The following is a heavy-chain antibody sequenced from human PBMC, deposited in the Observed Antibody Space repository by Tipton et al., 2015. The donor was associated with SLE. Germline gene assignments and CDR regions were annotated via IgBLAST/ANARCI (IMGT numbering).Heavy chain of an antibody. V-gene: IGHV4-59*01. CDR1: GGSISPNW. Sequence: LRLSCTVSGGSISPNWWSWIRQPPGKGLEWIGYIYYRGNTNYNPSLKSRVTISVDTSKNQFSLKLSSVTAADTAVYYCARWSSNFATDWGQGTLVTVSS. CDR3: ARWSSNFATD. CDR2: IYYRGNT. J-gene: IGHJ4*02. D-gene: IGHD4-11*01.